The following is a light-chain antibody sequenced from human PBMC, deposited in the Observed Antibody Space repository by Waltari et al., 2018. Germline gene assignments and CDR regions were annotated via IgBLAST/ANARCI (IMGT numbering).Light chain of an antibody. V-gene: IGKV1-5*03. Sequence: DIQMPQSPSTLSASVGDRATITCRASQSVKNSLAWYQQQPGKAPKVLIHKSSRLESGVPSRFSGSGYGTEFTLTISSLQPDDFATYYCQEYDTLPVTFGGGTRVEI. CDR1: QSVKNS. CDR3: QEYDTLPVT. CDR2: KSS. J-gene: IGKJ4*01.